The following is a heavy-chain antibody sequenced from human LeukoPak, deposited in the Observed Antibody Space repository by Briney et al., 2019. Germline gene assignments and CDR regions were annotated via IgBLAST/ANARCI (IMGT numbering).Heavy chain of an antibody. CDR2: ISGTTGST. CDR3: AKRRLGGLTLPLCFDY. V-gene: IGHV3-23*01. CDR1: GFTFSNYA. Sequence: GGSLRLSCAASGFTFSNYAMTWVRQAPGKGLEWVSTISGTTGSTYYADSVEGRFTISRDNSRNTLYLQMNSLRAEDTAVYYCAKRRLGGLTLPLCFDYWGQGTLVTVSS. J-gene: IGHJ4*02. D-gene: IGHD3-16*01.